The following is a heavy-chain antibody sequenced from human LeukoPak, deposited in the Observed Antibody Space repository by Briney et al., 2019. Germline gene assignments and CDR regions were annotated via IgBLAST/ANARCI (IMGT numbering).Heavy chain of an antibody. CDR2: ISAYNGNT. Sequence: GASVKVSCKASGYTFTSYGISWVRQAPGQGLEWMGWISAYNGNTNYALKLQGRVTMTTDTSTSTAYMELRSLRSDDTAVYYCARVYISGYSYVNWFDPWGQGTLVTVSS. J-gene: IGHJ5*02. CDR3: ARVYISGYSYVNWFDP. CDR1: GYTFTSYG. D-gene: IGHD5-18*01. V-gene: IGHV1-18*01.